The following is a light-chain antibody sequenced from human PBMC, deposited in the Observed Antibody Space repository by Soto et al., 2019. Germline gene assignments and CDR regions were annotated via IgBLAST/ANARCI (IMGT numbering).Light chain of an antibody. CDR2: AVS. V-gene: IGLV2-14*01. Sequence: QSALTQPASVSGSPGQSITISCSGTRSDVGAYNAVSWYQQHPGKVPKLIIYAVSVRPSGVSNRFSGSKSGITASLTISGLQAEDEAEYYCISYTTSSLLFGGGTKLTVL. CDR1: RSDVGAYNA. CDR3: ISYTTSSLL. J-gene: IGLJ2*01.